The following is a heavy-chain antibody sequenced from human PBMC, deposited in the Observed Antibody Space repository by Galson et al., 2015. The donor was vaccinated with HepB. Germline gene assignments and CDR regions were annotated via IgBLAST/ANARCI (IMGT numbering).Heavy chain of an antibody. J-gene: IGHJ4*02. D-gene: IGHD5-12*01. CDR3: SARGYSDFDFDF. CDR2: VDPENGET. V-gene: IGHV1-69-2*01. CDR1: GFTFGDYY. Sequence: VKVSCKVSGFTFGDYYIHWVQQAPGKGLEWLGLVDPENGETIYAERFQGRLTITADTSSDTAYMQLSGLRSEDMAIYFCSARGYSDFDFDFWGQGTLVTVSS.